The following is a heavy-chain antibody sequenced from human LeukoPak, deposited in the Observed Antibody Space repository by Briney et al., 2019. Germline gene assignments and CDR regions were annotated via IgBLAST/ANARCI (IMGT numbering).Heavy chain of an antibody. CDR3: ARVSSGSYNKRFDP. CDR1: GFTFSDYN. Sequence: PGGSLRLSCAASGFTFSDYNMNWVRQAPGKGPEWVSHISSSGITVYYADSVKGRFTISRDNAKNSLYLQMNSLRAEDTAVYYCARVSSGSYNKRFDPWGQGTLVTISS. CDR2: ISSSGITV. V-gene: IGHV3-48*04. J-gene: IGHJ5*02. D-gene: IGHD1-26*01.